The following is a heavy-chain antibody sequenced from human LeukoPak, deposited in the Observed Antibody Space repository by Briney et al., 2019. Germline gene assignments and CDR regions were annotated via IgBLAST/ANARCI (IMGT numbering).Heavy chain of an antibody. Sequence: SETLSLTCAVYGGSFSGYYWSWIRQHPGKGLEWIGYIYYSGSTYYNPSLKSRVTISVDTSKNQFSLKLSSVTAADTAVYYCARVNYDFWSGHWIWGQGTLVTVSS. CDR3: ARVNYDFWSGHWI. D-gene: IGHD3-3*01. V-gene: IGHV4-31*11. CDR2: IYYSGST. CDR1: GGSFSGYY. J-gene: IGHJ4*02.